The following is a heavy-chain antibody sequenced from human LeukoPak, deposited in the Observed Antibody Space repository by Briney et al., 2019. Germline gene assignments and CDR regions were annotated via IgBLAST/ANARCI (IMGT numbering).Heavy chain of an antibody. CDR2: ISYDGSNK. Sequence: GGSLRLSCAASGFTFSMYSMHWVRQAPGKGLEWVAVISYDGSNKYYADSVKGRFTISRDNSKNTLYLQMNSLRAEDTAVYYCARDNDYGDITCSDYWGQGTLVTVSS. CDR1: GFTFSMYS. CDR3: ARDNDYGDITCSDY. D-gene: IGHD4-17*01. J-gene: IGHJ4*02. V-gene: IGHV3-30*04.